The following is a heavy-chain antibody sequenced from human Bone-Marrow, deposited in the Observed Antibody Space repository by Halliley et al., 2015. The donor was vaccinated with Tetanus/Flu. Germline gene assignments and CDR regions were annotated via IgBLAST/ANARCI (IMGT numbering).Heavy chain of an antibody. D-gene: IGHD6-13*01. V-gene: IGHV4-59*01. CDR3: ARGAAAAPDY. CDR2: IYYSGST. CDR1: GDSISSSH. Sequence: TLSLTCTVSGDSISSSHWSWIRQPPGKGLEWIGYIYYSGSTYYNPSLKSRVTISVDTSRDQFSLKLSSVTAADTAVYYCARGAAAAPDYWGQGTLVTVSS. J-gene: IGHJ4*02.